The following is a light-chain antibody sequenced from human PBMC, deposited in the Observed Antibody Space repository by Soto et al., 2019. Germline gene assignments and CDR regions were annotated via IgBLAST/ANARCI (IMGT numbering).Light chain of an antibody. CDR2: DVI. CDR1: SRDVGGYNY. V-gene: IGLV2-14*03. CDR3: SSYTSSSTYVV. J-gene: IGLJ2*01. Sequence: QSVLTKPAPVSGAPGESITLSRTGNSRDVGGYNYVSWYQQHPGKAPKLMIYDVINRPSGVSNRFSGSKSGNSASLTISGLQAEDEADYYCSSYTSSSTYVVFGGGTKVTVL.